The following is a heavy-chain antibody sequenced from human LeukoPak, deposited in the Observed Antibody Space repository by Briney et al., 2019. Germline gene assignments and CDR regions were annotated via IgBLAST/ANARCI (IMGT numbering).Heavy chain of an antibody. CDR1: GYTFTGYY. CDR2: INPNSGGT. D-gene: IGHD3-22*01. J-gene: IGHJ4*02. Sequence: SVKVSCKASGYTFTGYYMHWVRQAPGQGFEWMGRINPNSGGTNYAQKFQGRVTMTRDTSINTAYMDLSRLRSDDTAVYYCARGRNSVYYFNVVAPYYFDYWGQGTLVTVSS. CDR3: ARGRNSVYYFNVVAPYYFDY. V-gene: IGHV1-2*06.